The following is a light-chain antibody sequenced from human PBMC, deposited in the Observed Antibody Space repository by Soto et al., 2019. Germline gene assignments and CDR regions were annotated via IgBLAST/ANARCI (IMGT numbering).Light chain of an antibody. CDR2: WAS. V-gene: IGKV4-1*01. CDR3: QQYYRAPRT. J-gene: IGKJ1*01. CDR1: QTVLYSSNNKTY. Sequence: DIVMTQSPDSLAVSLGERATINCKSSQTVLYSSNNKTYLAWYRQKPGQPPKLLIYWASTRASVVPDRFSGSGSGTDFTLTISSRQAEDVAVYYCQQYYRAPRTFGQGNKVES.